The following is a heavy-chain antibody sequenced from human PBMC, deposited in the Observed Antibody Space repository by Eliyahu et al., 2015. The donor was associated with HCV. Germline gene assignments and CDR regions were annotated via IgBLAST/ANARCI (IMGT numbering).Heavy chain of an antibody. J-gene: IGHJ6*02. CDR3: ARLRWIQLWPSGGYYYYGMDV. Sequence: QLQLQESGPGLVKPSETLSLTCXVSGCSXSSSSSYWGWIRQPPGKGLEWVGSIYYSGSTYYNPSLKSRVTISVDTSKNQFSLKLSSVTAADTAVYYGARLRWIQLWPSGGYYYYGMDVWGQGTTVTVSS. CDR1: GCSXSSSSSY. CDR2: IYYSGST. V-gene: IGHV4-39*01. D-gene: IGHD5-18*01.